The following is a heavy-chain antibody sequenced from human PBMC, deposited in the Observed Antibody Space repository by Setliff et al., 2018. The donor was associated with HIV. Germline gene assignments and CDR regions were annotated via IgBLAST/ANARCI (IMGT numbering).Heavy chain of an antibody. Sequence: SCAASGFTFDDYAMHWVRQAPGKGLEWVSLITWDGGSTYYADSVKGRFTISRDNSKNSLYLQMNSLRAEDTALYYCAKAGGAGAAGIMPYYYYYMDVWGKGTTVTVSS. CDR3: AKAGGAGAAGIMPYYYYYMDV. J-gene: IGHJ6*03. D-gene: IGHD6-13*01. CDR1: GFTFDDYA. V-gene: IGHV3-43D*04. CDR2: ITWDGGST.